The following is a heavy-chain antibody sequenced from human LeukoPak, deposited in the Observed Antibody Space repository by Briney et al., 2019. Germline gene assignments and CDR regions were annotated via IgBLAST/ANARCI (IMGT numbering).Heavy chain of an antibody. Sequence: SETLSLTCTVSGGSLSSSSYYWGWIRQPPGKGLEWIGYIYYSGSTYYNPSLKSRVTISVDTSKNQFSLKLSSVTAADTAVYYCARGSTYYYQTDYWGQGTLVTVSS. J-gene: IGHJ4*02. CDR2: IYYSGST. D-gene: IGHD3-10*01. CDR1: GGSLSSSSYY. CDR3: ARGSTYYYQTDY. V-gene: IGHV4-30-4*08.